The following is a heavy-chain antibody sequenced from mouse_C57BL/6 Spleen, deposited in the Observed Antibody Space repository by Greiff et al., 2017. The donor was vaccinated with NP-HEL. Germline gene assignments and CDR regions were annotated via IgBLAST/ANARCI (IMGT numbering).Heavy chain of an antibody. V-gene: IGHV1-26*01. D-gene: IGHD1-1*01. J-gene: IGHJ1*03. CDR2: INPNNGGT. Sequence: EVQLQQSGPELVKPGASVKISCKASGYTFTDYYMNWVKQSHGKSLEWIGDINPNNGGTSYNQKFKGKATLTVDKSSSTAYMELRSLTSEDSAVYYCASGYYYDSTHWYFDVWGTGTTVTVSS. CDR3: ASGYYYDSTHWYFDV. CDR1: GYTFTDYY.